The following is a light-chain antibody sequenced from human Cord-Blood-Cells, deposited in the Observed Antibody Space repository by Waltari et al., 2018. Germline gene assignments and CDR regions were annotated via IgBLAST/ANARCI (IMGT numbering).Light chain of an antibody. V-gene: IGKV1-5*03. CDR1: QSISTW. J-gene: IGKJ1*01. Sequence: DIQITQPPCTPSAFVGARVRISCRASQSISTWLAWYQQKPGKAPKLLIYRASSLGRGVPSRFGGSGSGTEFTLTIRSLQPDDFATYYCQEYNSYRTFGPGTNVEIK. CDR2: RAS. CDR3: QEYNSYRT.